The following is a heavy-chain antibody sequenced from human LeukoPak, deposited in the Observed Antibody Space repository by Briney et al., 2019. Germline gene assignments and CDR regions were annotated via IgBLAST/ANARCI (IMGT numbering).Heavy chain of an antibody. CDR2: ISGSGGST. J-gene: IGHJ4*02. V-gene: IGHV3-23*01. CDR1: GFTFSSYA. Sequence: GGSLRLSCAASGFTFSSYAMSWVRQAPGKGLEWVSAISGSGGSTYYADSVKGRFTISRDNSKNTLYLQMNSLRAEDTAVYYCAKELSGWQWLVEPYFDYWGQGTLVTVSS. D-gene: IGHD6-19*01. CDR3: AKELSGWQWLVEPYFDY.